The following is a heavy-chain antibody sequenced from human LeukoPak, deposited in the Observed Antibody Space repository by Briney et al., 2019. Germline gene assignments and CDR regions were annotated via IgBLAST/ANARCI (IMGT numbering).Heavy chain of an antibody. D-gene: IGHD3-10*01. V-gene: IGHV1-69*13. J-gene: IGHJ5*02. CDR3: ARDLAMVRGARYRPYNWFDP. CDR2: IIPTFGTA. Sequence: GASVKVSCKASRGTFSSYTLIWVRQAPGQGLGWMGGIIPTFGTAAYAQKFQGRVTISADESTSTAYMELSSLTSEDTAVYYCARDLAMVRGARYRPYNWFDPWGQGTLVTVSS. CDR1: RGTFSSYT.